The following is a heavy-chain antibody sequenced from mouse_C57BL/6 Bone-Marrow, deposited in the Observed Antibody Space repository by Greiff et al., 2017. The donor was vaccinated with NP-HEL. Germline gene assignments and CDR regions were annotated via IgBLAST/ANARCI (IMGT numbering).Heavy chain of an antibody. CDR2: INYDGSST. D-gene: IGHD2-3*01. CDR1: GFTFSDYY. V-gene: IGHV5-16*01. J-gene: IGHJ2*01. CDR3: AREGVYDGDYYFDY. Sequence: EVMLVESEGGLVQPGSSMKLSCTASGFTFSDYYMAWVRQVPEKGLEWVANINYDGSSTYYLDSLKSRFIISRDNAKNILYLQMSSLKSEDTATYYGAREGVYDGDYYFDYWGQGT.